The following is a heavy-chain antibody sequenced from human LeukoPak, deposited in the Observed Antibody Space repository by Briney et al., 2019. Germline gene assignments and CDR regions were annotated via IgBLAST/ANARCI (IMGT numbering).Heavy chain of an antibody. D-gene: IGHD5-18*01. V-gene: IGHV3-30*03. CDR1: GFTFSSYG. Sequence: GRSLRLSCAASGFTFSSYGMHWVRQAPGKGLEWVAVISYDGSNKYYADSVKGRFTISRDNSKNTLYLQMNSLRAEDTAVYYCASPLDSLTDHAGIQLWSYGMDVWGQGTTVTVSS. CDR2: ISYDGSNK. J-gene: IGHJ6*02. CDR3: ASPLDSLTDHAGIQLWSYGMDV.